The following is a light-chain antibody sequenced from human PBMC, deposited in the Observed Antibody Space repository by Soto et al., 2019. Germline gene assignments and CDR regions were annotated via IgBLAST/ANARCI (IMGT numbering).Light chain of an antibody. CDR2: DAY. CDR1: QGVSSY. J-gene: IGKJ5*01. Sequence: VLTQSPATLSFSPGESATLSCRASQGVSSYLAWYQQKPCQAPRLLIYDAYNRATGIPARFSGSGSGTDFTLTISSLEPEDFAVYYCQQSSNWPPITCGQGTRLEIK. V-gene: IGKV3-11*01. CDR3: QQSSNWPPIT.